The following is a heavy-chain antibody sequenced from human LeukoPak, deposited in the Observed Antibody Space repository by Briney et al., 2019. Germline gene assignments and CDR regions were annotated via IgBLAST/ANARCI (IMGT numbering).Heavy chain of an antibody. Sequence: GGSLRLSCVASGFTFSGYSMHWVRQAPGKGLGWVSVISDSGDTTYYADSVKGRFTISRDNSKNTVYVGMASLRVEDTAVYYCVKVGHYYGSRNYFSYYNLDFWGQGTLVTVSS. D-gene: IGHD3-10*01. CDR3: VKVGHYYGSRNYFSYYNLDF. J-gene: IGHJ4*02. CDR1: GFTFSGYS. V-gene: IGHV3-23*01. CDR2: ISDSGDTT.